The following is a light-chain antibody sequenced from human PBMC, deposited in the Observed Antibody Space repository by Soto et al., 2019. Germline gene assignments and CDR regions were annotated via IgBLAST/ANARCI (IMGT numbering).Light chain of an antibody. Sequence: QSALTQPASVSGSPGQSITISCTGTSSDVGGYDYVSWYQQHPGKAPRLMIYDVNNRPSGVSNRFSGSKSGNTASLTISGLQAEDEADSYCNSYSTSSTPLVFGGGTKLTVL. J-gene: IGLJ2*01. CDR1: SSDVGGYDY. CDR3: NSYSTSSTPLV. CDR2: DVN. V-gene: IGLV2-14*03.